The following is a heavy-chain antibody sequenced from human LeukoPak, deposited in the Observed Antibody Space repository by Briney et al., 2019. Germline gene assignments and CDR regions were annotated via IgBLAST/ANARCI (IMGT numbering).Heavy chain of an antibody. CDR3: ARDSIAARPRGWFDP. V-gene: IGHV4-34*01. J-gene: IGHJ5*02. Sequence: PSETLSLTCAVYGGSFSGYYWSWIRQPPGKGLEWIGEINHSGSTNHNPSLKSRVTISVDTSKNQFSLKLSSVTAADTAVYYCARDSIAARPRGWFDPWGQGTLVTVSS. D-gene: IGHD6-6*01. CDR2: INHSGST. CDR1: GGSFSGYY.